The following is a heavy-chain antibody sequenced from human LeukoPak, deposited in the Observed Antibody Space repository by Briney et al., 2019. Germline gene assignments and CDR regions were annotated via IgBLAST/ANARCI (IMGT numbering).Heavy chain of an antibody. Sequence: GGSLRLSCTGSGFTFSSHWMSWVRQAPGRGLEWVANIKEDGSETYYLDSVKGRFTISRDNAKNSLYLQMNSLRAEDTAVYYCARDTYYYDSSGYLFDYWGQGTLVTVSS. CDR1: GFTFSSHW. CDR3: ARDTYYYDSSGYLFDY. J-gene: IGHJ4*02. V-gene: IGHV3-7*01. CDR2: IKEDGSET. D-gene: IGHD3-22*01.